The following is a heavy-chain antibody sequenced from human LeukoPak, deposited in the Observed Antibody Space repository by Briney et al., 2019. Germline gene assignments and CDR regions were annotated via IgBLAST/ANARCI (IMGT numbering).Heavy chain of an antibody. CDR3: ARHVWGSISYMDV. D-gene: IGHD6-6*01. CDR2: IYHSGSI. Sequence: PSETLSLTCTVSDLSIINIYYWGWIRQPPGKGLEWIGSIYHSGSIYYNPSLRSRGTISVDTSKNQFSLRLSSVTAADTAVYYCARHVWGSISYMDVWGKGTTVTVSS. J-gene: IGHJ6*03. CDR1: DLSIINIYY. V-gene: IGHV4-38-2*02.